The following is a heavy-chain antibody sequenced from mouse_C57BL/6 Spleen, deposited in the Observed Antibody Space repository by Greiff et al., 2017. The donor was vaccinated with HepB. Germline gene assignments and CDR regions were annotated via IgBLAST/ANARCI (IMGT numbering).Heavy chain of an antibody. CDR1: GYTFTDYY. Sequence: EVQLQQSGPELVKPGASVKISCKASGYTFTDYYMNWVKQSHGKSLEWIGDINPNNGGTSYNQKFKGKATLTVDKSSSTAYMELRSLTSKDSAVYYCARRGAYYSNSAWFAYWGQGTLVTVSA. CDR3: ARRGAYYSNSAWFAY. D-gene: IGHD2-5*01. J-gene: IGHJ3*01. CDR2: INPNNGGT. V-gene: IGHV1-26*01.